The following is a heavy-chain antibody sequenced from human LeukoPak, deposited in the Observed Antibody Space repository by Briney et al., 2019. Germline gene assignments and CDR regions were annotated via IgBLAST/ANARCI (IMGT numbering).Heavy chain of an antibody. V-gene: IGHV3-48*03. CDR2: INSGGSAI. CDR3: AKTLDAAAGKFDY. CDR1: GFTFNSYE. J-gene: IGHJ4*02. Sequence: GGSLRLSCAASGFTFNSYEMNWVRQAPGKGLEWVSYINSGGSAIYYADSVKGRFTISRDNSKNSLYLQMNSLRTEDTALYYCAKTLDAAAGKFDYWGQGTLVTVSS. D-gene: IGHD6-13*01.